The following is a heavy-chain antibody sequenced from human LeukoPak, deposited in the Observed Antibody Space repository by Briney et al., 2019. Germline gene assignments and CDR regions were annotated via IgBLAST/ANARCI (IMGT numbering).Heavy chain of an antibody. V-gene: IGHV3-21*01. Sequence: PGGSLRLSCAASGFTFSSYSMNWVRQAPGKGLEWVSSISSSSSYIYYADSVKGRFTISRDNSKNTLYLQMNSLRAEDTAVYYCAKCGVFWVAPYYFDYWGQGTLVTVSS. J-gene: IGHJ4*02. D-gene: IGHD3-16*01. CDR3: AKCGVFWVAPYYFDY. CDR1: GFTFSSYS. CDR2: ISSSSSYI.